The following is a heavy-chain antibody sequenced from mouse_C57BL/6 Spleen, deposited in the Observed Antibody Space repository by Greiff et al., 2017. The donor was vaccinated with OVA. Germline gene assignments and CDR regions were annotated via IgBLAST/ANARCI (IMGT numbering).Heavy chain of an antibody. D-gene: IGHD1-1*01. J-gene: IGHJ2*01. CDR3: ARELYGSSFSDY. CDR2: IHPNSGST. Sequence: QVQLQQPGAELVKPGASVKLSCKASGYTFTSYWMHWVKQRPGQGLEWIGMIHPNSGSTNYNEKFKSKATLTVDKSSSTAYMQLSSLTSEDSAVYYCARELYGSSFSDYWGQGTTLTVSS. CDR1: GYTFTSYW. V-gene: IGHV1-64*01.